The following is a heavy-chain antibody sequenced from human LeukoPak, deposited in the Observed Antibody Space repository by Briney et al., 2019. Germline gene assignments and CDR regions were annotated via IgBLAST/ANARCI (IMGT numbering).Heavy chain of an antibody. J-gene: IGHJ4*02. D-gene: IGHD3-9*01. V-gene: IGHV1-46*03. Sequence: ASVKVSCKASGYTFTSYYMHWVRQAPGQGLEWMGVINPSSGSTRYALKFQGRLTVTRDTSTSTVYMEMSSLRSGDTALYYCARAPSDIWTGHYPHLDYWGQGTLVTVSS. CDR2: INPSSGST. CDR1: GYTFTSYY. CDR3: ARAPSDIWTGHYPHLDY.